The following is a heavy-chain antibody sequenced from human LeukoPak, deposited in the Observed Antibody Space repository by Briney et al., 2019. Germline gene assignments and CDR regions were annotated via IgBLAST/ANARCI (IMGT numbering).Heavy chain of an antibody. V-gene: IGHV3-21*01. CDR2: ISSSSSYI. J-gene: IGHJ6*02. CDR3: APPPSDGMDV. CDR1: GFTFSSYS. Sequence: GGSLRLSCAASGFTFSSYSMNWVRQAPGKGLEWVSSISSSSSYIYYADSVKGGFTISRDNAKNALYLQMNSLRAEDTAVYYCAPPPSDGMDVWGQGTTVTVSS.